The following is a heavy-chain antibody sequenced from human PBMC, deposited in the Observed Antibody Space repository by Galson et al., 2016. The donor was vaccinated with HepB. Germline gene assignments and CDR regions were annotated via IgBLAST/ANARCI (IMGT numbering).Heavy chain of an antibody. D-gene: IGHD1-26*01. CDR1: GGSISSGSYY. V-gene: IGHV4-39*01. Sequence: SETLSLTCTVSGGSISSGSYYWAWIRQPPGKGLEWIGSIYYSGSTYYKSSLKSRVTISVDTSKNQFSLKLSSVTAADTAVYYCARHTRGGHSGSLFDPWGQGTLVTVSS. J-gene: IGHJ5*02. CDR2: IYYSGST. CDR3: ARHTRGGHSGSLFDP.